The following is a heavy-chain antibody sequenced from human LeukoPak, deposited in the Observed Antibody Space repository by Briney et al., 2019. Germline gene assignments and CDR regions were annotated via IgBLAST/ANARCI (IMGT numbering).Heavy chain of an antibody. D-gene: IGHD3-10*01. Sequence: AASVKVSCKASGYTFTSYDMNWVRQATGQGLEWMGWMNPNSGNTGYAQKFQGRVTITRNTSISTAYVELSSLRSEDTAVYYCARGQYYYGSGSGDYFDYWGQGTLVTVSS. J-gene: IGHJ4*02. CDR2: MNPNSGNT. CDR3: ARGQYYYGSGSGDYFDY. V-gene: IGHV1-8*03. CDR1: GYTFTSYD.